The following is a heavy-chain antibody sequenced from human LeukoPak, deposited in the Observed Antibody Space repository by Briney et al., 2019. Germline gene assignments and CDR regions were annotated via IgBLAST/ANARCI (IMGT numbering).Heavy chain of an antibody. J-gene: IGHJ6*03. V-gene: IGHV4-61*02. D-gene: IGHD6-19*01. CDR3: ARLALAVAGTNYYYYMDV. Sequence: SGTLSLTCTVSGGSISSGSYYWSWIRQPAGKGLEWIGRIYTSGSTNYNPSLKSRVTISVDTSKNQFSLKLSSVTAADTAVYYCARLALAVAGTNYYYYMDVWGKGTTVTISS. CDR2: IYTSGST. CDR1: GGSISSGSYY.